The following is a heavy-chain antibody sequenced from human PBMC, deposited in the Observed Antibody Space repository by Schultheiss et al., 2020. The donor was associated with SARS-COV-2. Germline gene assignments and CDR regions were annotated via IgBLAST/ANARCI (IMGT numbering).Heavy chain of an antibody. V-gene: IGHV3-33*08. D-gene: IGHD2-21*01. Sequence: GGSLRLSCVGSGFTFSDYYMSWVRQAPGKGLEWVAFIRYDGSNKYYADSVKGRFTISRDNAKNSLYLQMNSLRAEDTAVYYCARSRGFVADEYWGQGTLVTVSS. J-gene: IGHJ4*02. CDR2: IRYDGSNK. CDR3: ARSRGFVADEY. CDR1: GFTFSDYY.